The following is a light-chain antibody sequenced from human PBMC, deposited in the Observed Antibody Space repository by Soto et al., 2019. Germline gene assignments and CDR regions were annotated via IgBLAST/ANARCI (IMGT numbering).Light chain of an antibody. Sequence: EIVLTQSPATRPLSPVERATLSCRASQSVSSYLAWYQQEPGQAPRLLIYDASNRATGIPARFSGSGSGTDFTLTISSLEPEDFAVYYCQQRSNWPPVTFGQGTKVDIK. CDR1: QSVSSY. J-gene: IGKJ1*01. CDR2: DAS. CDR3: QQRSNWPPVT. V-gene: IGKV3-11*01.